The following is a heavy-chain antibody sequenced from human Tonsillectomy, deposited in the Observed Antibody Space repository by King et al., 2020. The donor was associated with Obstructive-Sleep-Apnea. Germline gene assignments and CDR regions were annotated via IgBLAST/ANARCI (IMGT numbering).Heavy chain of an antibody. CDR1: GFIFSSYW. CDR3: AREWYFDL. J-gene: IGHJ2*01. CDR2: INSDGSSK. V-gene: IGHV3-74*01. Sequence: VQLVESGGGLVQPGGSLRLSCAASGFIFSSYWMLWVRQAPGKGLVWVSRINSDGSSKSYADSVKGRFTISRANAKRTLYLQMNSLRAEDTAVYYCAREWYFDLWGRGSLVTVTS.